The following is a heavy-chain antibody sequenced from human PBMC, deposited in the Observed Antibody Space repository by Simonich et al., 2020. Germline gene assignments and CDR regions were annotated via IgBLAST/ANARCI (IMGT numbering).Heavy chain of an antibody. CDR3: ARCGLVNYDILTGYHNWFDP. CDR2: INHSGTP. J-gene: IGHJ5*02. CDR1: GGSFSGYY. V-gene: IGHV4-34*01. D-gene: IGHD3-9*01. Sequence: QVQLQQWGAGLLKPSETLSLTCAVFGGSFSGYYWSWIRQPTGKGLGWVGEINHSGTPNSNPALKSRGTISVDTSKNQFSLKLSAVTAADTAVYYCARCGLVNYDILTGYHNWFDPWGQGTLVTVSS.